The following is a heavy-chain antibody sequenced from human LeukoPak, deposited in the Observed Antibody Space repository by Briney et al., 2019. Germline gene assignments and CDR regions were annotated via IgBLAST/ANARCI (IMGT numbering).Heavy chain of an antibody. V-gene: IGHV3-7*01. CDR3: ARDTGSYYEDGWFDP. CDR2: IKQDGSEK. D-gene: IGHD1-26*01. Sequence: GGSLRLPCAASGFTFSSYWMSWVRQAPGKGLEWVANIKQDGSEKYYVDSVKGRFTISRDNAKNSLYLQMNSLRAEDTAVYYCARDTGSYYEDGWFDPWGQGTLVTVSS. J-gene: IGHJ5*02. CDR1: GFTFSSYW.